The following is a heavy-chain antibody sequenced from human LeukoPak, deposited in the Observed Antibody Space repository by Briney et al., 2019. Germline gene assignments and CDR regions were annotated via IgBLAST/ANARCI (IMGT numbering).Heavy chain of an antibody. Sequence: SETLSLTCSVYGGSFSGYYWSWIRQPPGKGLEWIGEINHSGSTNYNPSLKSRVTISVDTSKNQFSLKLSAVTAADSAVYDCARVRVGGRATRYYFDYWGQGTLVTVSS. CDR1: GGSFSGYY. V-gene: IGHV4-34*01. D-gene: IGHD3-16*01. CDR2: INHSGST. J-gene: IGHJ4*02. CDR3: ARVRVGGRATRYYFDY.